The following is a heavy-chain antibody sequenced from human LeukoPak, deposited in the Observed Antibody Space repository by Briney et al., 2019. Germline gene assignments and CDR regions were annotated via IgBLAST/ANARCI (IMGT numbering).Heavy chain of an antibody. J-gene: IGHJ6*03. V-gene: IGHV4-4*07. CDR2: IYTSGST. CDR3: AREGYDFWSGYSDYFYYYMDV. CDR1: GGSISSYY. Sequence: PSETLSLTCTVSGGSISSYYWGWIRQPARKGLGWIGRIYTSGSTNYNPSLKSRVTMSVDTSKNQFSLKLSSVTAADTAVYYCAREGYDFWSGYSDYFYYYMDVWGKGTTVTVSS. D-gene: IGHD3-3*01.